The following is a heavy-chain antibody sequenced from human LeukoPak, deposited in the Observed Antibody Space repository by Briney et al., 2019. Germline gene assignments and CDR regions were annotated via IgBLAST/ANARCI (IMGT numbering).Heavy chain of an antibody. J-gene: IGHJ4*02. CDR3: APSLEYSSSSVPGY. D-gene: IGHD6-6*01. Sequence: GASVKVSCKASGYTFTGYYMHWVRQAAGQGLEWMGWINPNSGGTNYAQKVQGRVTMTRDTSISTAYMELSRLRSDDTAVYYCAPSLEYSSSSVPGYWGQGTLVTVSS. CDR2: INPNSGGT. V-gene: IGHV1-2*02. CDR1: GYTFTGYY.